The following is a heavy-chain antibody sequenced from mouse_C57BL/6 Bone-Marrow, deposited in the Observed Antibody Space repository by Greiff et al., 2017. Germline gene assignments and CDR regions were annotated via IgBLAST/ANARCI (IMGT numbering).Heavy chain of an antibody. Sequence: QVQLKQSGPELVKPGASVKLSCKASGYTFTSYDINWVKQRPGQGLEWIGWLYPRDGSTTYNEKFKGKATLPVDTSSSTAYMELHSLTSEDSAVYFCARLEFDGSSGDWYFDVWGTGTTVTVSS. V-gene: IGHV1-85*01. CDR3: ARLEFDGSSGDWYFDV. CDR2: LYPRDGST. CDR1: GYTFTSYD. J-gene: IGHJ1*03. D-gene: IGHD1-1*01.